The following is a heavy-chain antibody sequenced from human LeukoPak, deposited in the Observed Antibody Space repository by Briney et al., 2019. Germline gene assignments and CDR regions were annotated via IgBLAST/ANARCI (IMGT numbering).Heavy chain of an antibody. V-gene: IGHV3-48*04. CDR2: ISSSSSTI. J-gene: IGHJ4*02. CDR1: GFTFSSYS. Sequence: GGSLRLSCAASGFTFSSYSMNWVRQAPGKGLEWVSYISSSSSTIYYADSVKGRFTISRDNAKNSLYLQMNSLRAEDTAVYYCARGAYQLLSRQYYFDYWGQGTLVTVSS. CDR3: ARGAYQLLSRQYYFDY. D-gene: IGHD2-2*01.